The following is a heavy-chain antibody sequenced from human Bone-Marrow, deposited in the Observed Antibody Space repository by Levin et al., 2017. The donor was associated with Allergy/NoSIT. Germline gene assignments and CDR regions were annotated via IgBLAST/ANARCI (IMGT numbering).Heavy chain of an antibody. CDR2: IYHSGST. CDR3: ARDERLLLRGRYYYYGMDV. V-gene: IGHV4-38-2*02. Sequence: SQTLSLTCAVSGYSISSGYYWGWIRQPPGKGLEWIGSIYHSGSTYYNPSLKSRVTISVDTSKNQFSLKLSSVTAADTAVYYCARDERLLLRGRYYYYGMDVWGQGTTVTVSS. J-gene: IGHJ6*02. CDR1: GYSISSGYY. D-gene: IGHD2-15*01.